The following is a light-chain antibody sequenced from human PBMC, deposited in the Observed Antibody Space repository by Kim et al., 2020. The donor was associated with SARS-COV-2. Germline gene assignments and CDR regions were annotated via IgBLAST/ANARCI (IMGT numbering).Light chain of an antibody. J-gene: IGKJ4*01. CDR3: QHYNNWPLT. V-gene: IGKV3-15*01. CDR2: EAS. Sequence: VSLGERVTLSCRASQSVSSSLAWYQQRPGPAPRLLVYEASTRATGIPGRFTGSRSGTEFTLTISSLQSEDFAVYFCQHYNNWPLTFGGGTKVDIK. CDR1: QSVSSS.